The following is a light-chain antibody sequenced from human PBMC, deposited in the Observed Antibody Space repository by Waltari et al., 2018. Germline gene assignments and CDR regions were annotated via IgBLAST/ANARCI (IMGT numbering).Light chain of an antibody. CDR1: PSVLYRSNYKNY. Sequence: ELTQSQDSLPVTLGERATINCKSSPSVLYRSNYKNYLAWFQQKPGQPPKLLIRWASTRESGVPDRFSGSGSDTDFTLTISSLQAEDVAVYYCQQYLTLPYSFGQGTKLEIK. J-gene: IGKJ2*03. CDR3: QQYLTLPYS. V-gene: IGKV4-1*01. CDR2: WAS.